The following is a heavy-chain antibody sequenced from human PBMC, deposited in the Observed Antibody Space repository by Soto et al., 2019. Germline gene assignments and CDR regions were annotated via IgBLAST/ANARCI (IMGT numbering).Heavy chain of an antibody. Sequence: PSDTLSLTCAVSSGSIGISNWWSWFRQPPGKGLEWIGGIYHSGSTNYNPSLKSRVTTSVDKSKNQFSLKLSSVTAADTAVYYCARHERRAKVAPRPYIDYWGQGTLVTVSS. J-gene: IGHJ4*02. CDR1: SGSIGISNW. D-gene: IGHD2-15*01. V-gene: IGHV4-4*02. CDR2: IYHSGST. CDR3: ARHERRAKVAPRPYIDY.